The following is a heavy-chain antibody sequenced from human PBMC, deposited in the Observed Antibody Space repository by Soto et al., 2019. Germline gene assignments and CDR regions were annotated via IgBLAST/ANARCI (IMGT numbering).Heavy chain of an antibody. D-gene: IGHD2-8*02. J-gene: IGHJ3*01. CDR1: GFTFSSYW. Sequence: EVQLVESGGGLVQPGGSLRLSCAASGFTFSSYWMNWVRQAPGKGLEWVANIKQDGSEKYYVASVKGRFTISRDNAKNSLHLQMNSLRGEDTAVYFCARGGAVQVLSGDAFWGQGTMVTVSS. V-gene: IGHV3-7*01. CDR2: IKQDGSEK. CDR3: ARGGAVQVLSGDAF.